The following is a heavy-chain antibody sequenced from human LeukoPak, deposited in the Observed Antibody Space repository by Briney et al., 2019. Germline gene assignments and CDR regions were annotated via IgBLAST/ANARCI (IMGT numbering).Heavy chain of an antibody. V-gene: IGHV3-30*02. CDR3: AKGLTGDEDYFDY. D-gene: IGHD7-27*01. CDR1: GFTFSSYG. Sequence: GGSLRLSCAASGFTFSSYGMYWVRQAPGKGLEWVAFIRYDGSNKYYADSVKGRFTISRDNSKNTLYQQMNSLRAEDTAVYYCAKGLTGDEDYFDYWGQGTLVTVSS. J-gene: IGHJ4*02. CDR2: IRYDGSNK.